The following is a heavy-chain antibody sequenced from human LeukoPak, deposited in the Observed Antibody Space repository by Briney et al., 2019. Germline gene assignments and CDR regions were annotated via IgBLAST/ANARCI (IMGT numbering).Heavy chain of an antibody. V-gene: IGHV3-74*01. J-gene: IGHJ5*02. CDR2: IVSDGSNT. CDR1: GFTFSSYW. CDR3: AKDAGYSYGYNWFDP. D-gene: IGHD5-18*01. Sequence: GGSLRLSCAASGFTFSSYWMNWVRQVPGKGLVWVSRIVSDGSNTNYADSVKGRFTISRDNAKNTLYLQMNSLRAEDTAVYYCAKDAGYSYGYNWFDPWGQGTLVTVSS.